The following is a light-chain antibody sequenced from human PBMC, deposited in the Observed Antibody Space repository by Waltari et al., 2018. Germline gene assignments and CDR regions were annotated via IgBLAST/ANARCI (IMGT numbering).Light chain of an antibody. CDR1: QSVSSY. CDR3: QQRSNWPT. CDR2: DAS. Sequence: EIVLTQSPATLSLSPGERATLPCRASQSVSSYLAWYQQKPGQAPRLLIYDASNRATDIPARFSGSGSGTDFTLTISSLEPEDFAVYYCQQRSNWPTFGQGTRLEIK. V-gene: IGKV3-11*01. J-gene: IGKJ5*01.